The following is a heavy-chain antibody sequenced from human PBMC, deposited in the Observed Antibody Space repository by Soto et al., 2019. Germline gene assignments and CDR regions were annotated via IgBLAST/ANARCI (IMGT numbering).Heavy chain of an antibody. J-gene: IGHJ4*02. Sequence: TLTCTFSGFSISTSGEAVGWIRQPPGKALKWLAIIYWDDDKLYSSSLRSRLTITKDTSRNQVVLTMSNVDPVDTATYYCAHRRRARPPDCGSGTFYGGFAFWGQGTLVTVSS. CDR2: IYWDDDK. V-gene: IGHV2-5*02. CDR1: GFSISTSGEA. D-gene: IGHD4-17*01. CDR3: AHRRRARPPDCGSGTFYGGFAF.